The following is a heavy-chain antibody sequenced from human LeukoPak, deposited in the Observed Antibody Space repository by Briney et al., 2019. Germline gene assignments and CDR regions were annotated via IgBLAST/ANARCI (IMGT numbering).Heavy chain of an antibody. CDR1: GGSFSGYY. Sequence: SETLSLTCAVYGGSFSGYYWSWIRQPPGKGLEWIGEISHSGDTNYNPSLKSRVTISLDTSENQFSLKLSSVTAADTAVYYCARGRGQWLVVFFDSWGQGTLVTVSS. CDR2: ISHSGDT. CDR3: ARGRGQWLVVFFDS. J-gene: IGHJ4*02. V-gene: IGHV4-34*01. D-gene: IGHD6-19*01.